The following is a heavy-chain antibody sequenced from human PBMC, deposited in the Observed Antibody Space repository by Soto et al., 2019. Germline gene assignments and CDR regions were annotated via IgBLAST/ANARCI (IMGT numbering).Heavy chain of an antibody. Sequence: GESLKISCKASGYNFGGYWIGWVRQMPGKGLEWMGIIFPGDSDTRYSPSFQGQVTISADKSISTVYLQWRSLKASDTAIYFCARGGFIGTQHDYCGQGTRVTVYS. CDR3: ARGGFIGTQHDY. J-gene: IGHJ4*02. CDR1: GYNFGGYW. CDR2: IFPGDSDT. D-gene: IGHD1-7*01. V-gene: IGHV5-51*01.